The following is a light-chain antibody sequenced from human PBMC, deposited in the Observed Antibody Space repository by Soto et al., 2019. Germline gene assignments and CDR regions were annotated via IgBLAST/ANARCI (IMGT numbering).Light chain of an antibody. CDR2: WAS. CDR1: QSVLYSSNNKNY. CDR3: QQYYSTPQS. V-gene: IGKV4-1*01. J-gene: IGKJ1*01. Sequence: DIVMTQSPDSLAVSLGERATINCKSSQSVLYSSNNKNYLAWYQQKPGQPPQLLIYWASTRESGVPDRFSGSGSGTDFTLTIISLQAEDVAVYYCQQYYSTPQSFGQGTKVEIK.